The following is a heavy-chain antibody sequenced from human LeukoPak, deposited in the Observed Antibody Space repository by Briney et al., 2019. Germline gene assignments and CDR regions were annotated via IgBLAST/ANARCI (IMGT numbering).Heavy chain of an antibody. J-gene: IGHJ6*03. V-gene: IGHV3-48*03. Sequence: PGGSLRLSCAASGFSFSSYEMNWVRQAPGKGLEWVSYITNSGNTRYYADSVKGRFTISRDNAKNSLYLQMNSLRAEDTAIYFCARDPGPVGQGFGFLYYYYYMDVWGKGTTVTVSS. CDR3: ARDPGPVGQGFGFLYYYYYMDV. CDR1: GFSFSSYE. CDR2: ITNSGNTR. D-gene: IGHD3-10*01.